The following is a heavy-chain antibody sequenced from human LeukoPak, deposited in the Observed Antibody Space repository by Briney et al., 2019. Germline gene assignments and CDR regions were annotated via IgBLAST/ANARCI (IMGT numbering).Heavy chain of an antibody. CDR3: AKDIYGSGSYYGNFDY. CDR1: GFTFDDYA. V-gene: IGHV3-9*01. CDR2: ISWNSGSI. D-gene: IGHD3-10*01. Sequence: PGGSLRLSCAASGFTFDDYAMHWVRQAPGKGLEWVSGISWNSGSIGYADSVKGRFTISRDDAKNSLYLQMNSLRAEDTALYYCAKDIYGSGSYYGNFDYWGQGTLVTVSS. J-gene: IGHJ4*02.